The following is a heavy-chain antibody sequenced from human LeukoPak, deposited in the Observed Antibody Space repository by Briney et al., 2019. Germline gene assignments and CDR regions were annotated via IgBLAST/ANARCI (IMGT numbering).Heavy chain of an antibody. Sequence: GRSLGLSCAASGFTFKSYGMHWVRQAPGKGLEWVAVISYDGSNKYYADSVKGRFTISRDNSKNTLYLQMNSLRAEDTAVYYCAKDLGAVAGTRGDYWGQGTLVTVSS. J-gene: IGHJ4*02. CDR1: GFTFKSYG. V-gene: IGHV3-30*18. CDR2: ISYDGSNK. D-gene: IGHD6-19*01. CDR3: AKDLGAVAGTRGDY.